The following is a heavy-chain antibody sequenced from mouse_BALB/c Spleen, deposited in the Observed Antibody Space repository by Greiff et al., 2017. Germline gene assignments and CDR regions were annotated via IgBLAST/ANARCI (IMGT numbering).Heavy chain of an antibody. V-gene: IGHV5-17*02. D-gene: IGHD1-1*01. CDR1: GFTFSSFG. CDR2: ISSGSSTI. Sequence: EVKLVESGGGLVQPGGSRKLSCAASGFTFSSFGMHWVRQAPEKGLEWVAYISSGSSTIYYADTVKGRFTISRDNPKNTLFLQMTSLRSEDTAMYYCAREDYYGSSYGDYWGQGTTLTVSS. J-gene: IGHJ2*01. CDR3: AREDYYGSSYGDY.